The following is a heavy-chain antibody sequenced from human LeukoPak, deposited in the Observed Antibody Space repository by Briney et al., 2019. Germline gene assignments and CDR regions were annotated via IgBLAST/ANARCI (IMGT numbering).Heavy chain of an antibody. J-gene: IGHJ4*02. D-gene: IGHD1/OR15-1a*01. CDR1: RFTFSNYG. Sequence: PGGSLRLSCAASRFTFSNYGMHWVRQAPGKGLEWVSGISGSGSGGSTYYADSVKGRFTISRDNSKNTLYLQMNSLRAEDTAIYYCAKAGNIRFDYWGQGTLVTVSS. V-gene: IGHV3-23*01. CDR2: ISGSGSGGST. CDR3: AKAGNIRFDY.